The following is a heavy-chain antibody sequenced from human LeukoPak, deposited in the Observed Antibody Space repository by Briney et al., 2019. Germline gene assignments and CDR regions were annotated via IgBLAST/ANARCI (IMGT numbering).Heavy chain of an antibody. Sequence: PSETLSLTCAVYGGSFSGYYWSWIRQPPGKGLEWIGEINHSGSTNYNPSLKSRVTISVDTSKNQLSLKLSSVTAADTAVYYCARGKWIQLHWGQGTLVTVSS. D-gene: IGHD5-18*01. J-gene: IGHJ4*02. V-gene: IGHV4-34*01. CDR1: GGSFSGYY. CDR3: ARGKWIQLH. CDR2: INHSGST.